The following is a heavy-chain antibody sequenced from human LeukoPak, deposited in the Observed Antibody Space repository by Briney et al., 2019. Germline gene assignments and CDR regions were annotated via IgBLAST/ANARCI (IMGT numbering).Heavy chain of an antibody. V-gene: IGHV4-59*01. Sequence: SETLSLTCTVSGGSISSYYWSWIREPPGKGLEWIGYIYYSGSTNYNPSLKSRVTISVDTSKNQFSLKLSSVTAADTAVYYCARARHSPRYFDLWGRGALVTVSS. CDR1: GGSISSYY. CDR2: IYYSGST. D-gene: IGHD5-18*01. CDR3: ARARHSPRYFDL. J-gene: IGHJ2*01.